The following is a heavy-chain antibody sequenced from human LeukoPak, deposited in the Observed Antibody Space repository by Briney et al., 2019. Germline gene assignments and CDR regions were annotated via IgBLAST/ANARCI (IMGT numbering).Heavy chain of an antibody. CDR3: ARMRYSSSWHNSNNWFDP. V-gene: IGHV4-30-2*01. CDR2: IYHSGST. D-gene: IGHD6-13*01. CDR1: GGSISSGGYS. Sequence: SETLSLTCAVSGGSISSGGYSWSWIRQPPGKGPEWIGYIYHSGSTNYNPSLKSRVTISVDTSKNQFSLKLSSVTAADTAVYYCARMRYSSSWHNSNNWFDPWGQGTLVTVSS. J-gene: IGHJ5*02.